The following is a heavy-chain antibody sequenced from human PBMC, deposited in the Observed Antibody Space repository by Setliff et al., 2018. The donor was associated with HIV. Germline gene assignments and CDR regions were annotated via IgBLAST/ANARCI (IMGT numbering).Heavy chain of an antibody. D-gene: IGHD4-17*01. CDR3: ARGFLRSRRRWFDP. CDR2: IHYKGNI. J-gene: IGHJ5*02. Sequence: SETLSLTCTVSGDSIISGDYYWSWIRQSPGKGLEWIGHIHYKGNIDYNASLKSRLAISSDTSKNQFSLRLSSVTAADTAGYYCARGFLRSRRRWFDPWGQGTLVTVS. CDR1: GDSIISGDYY. V-gene: IGHV4-30-4*02.